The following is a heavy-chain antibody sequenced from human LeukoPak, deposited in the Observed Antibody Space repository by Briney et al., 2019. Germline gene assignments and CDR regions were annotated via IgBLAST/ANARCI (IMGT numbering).Heavy chain of an antibody. Sequence: HPGGSLRLSCSAPGFPLSSYAMSWVRQAPGKGLEWVSAISGSGGSTFYADSVKGRFTISRDNSKNTLYLQMNSLRAEDTAVYYCAKLDVYDILTGYYKGIEYWGQGTLVTVSS. D-gene: IGHD3-9*01. CDR3: AKLDVYDILTGYYKGIEY. V-gene: IGHV3-23*01. CDR1: GFPLSSYA. J-gene: IGHJ4*02. CDR2: ISGSGGST.